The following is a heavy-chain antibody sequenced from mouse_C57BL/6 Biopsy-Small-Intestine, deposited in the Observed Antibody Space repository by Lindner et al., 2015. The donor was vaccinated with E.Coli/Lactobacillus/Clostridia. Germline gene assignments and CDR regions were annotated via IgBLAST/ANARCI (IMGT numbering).Heavy chain of an antibody. V-gene: IGHV3-1*01. CDR2: ISYSGST. J-gene: IGHJ4*01. Sequence: VQLQESGPGMVKPSQSLSLTCTVTGYSITSGYDWHWIRHFPGNKLEWMGYISYSGSTNYNPSLKSRISITHDTSKNHFFLKLNSVTTEDTATYYCARGGSFYYDCLYAMDYWGQGTSVTVSS. CDR1: GYSITSGYD. CDR3: ARGGSFYYDCLYAMDY. D-gene: IGHD2-4*01.